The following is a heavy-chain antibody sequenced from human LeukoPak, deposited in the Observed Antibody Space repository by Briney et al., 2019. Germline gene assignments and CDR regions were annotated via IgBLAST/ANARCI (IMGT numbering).Heavy chain of an antibody. Sequence: GGSLRLSCAASGFTFNNYAMRWVRQAPGKGLEWVSCINTNGGDTLYADSVKGRFTISRNNSKNTLNLQMNRLRVDDTAIYYCARKDPGPTPFDFWGQGTLVTVSS. CDR1: GFTFNNYA. CDR3: ARKDPGPTPFDF. J-gene: IGHJ4*02. CDR2: INTNGGDT. V-gene: IGHV3-23*01.